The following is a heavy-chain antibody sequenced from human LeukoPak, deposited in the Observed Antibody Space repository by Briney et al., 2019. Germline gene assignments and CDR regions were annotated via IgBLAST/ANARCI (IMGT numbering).Heavy chain of an antibody. CDR1: GFTFSSYW. CDR2: IWYDGSNK. V-gene: IGHV3-33*08. Sequence: GGSLRLSCAASGFTFSSYWMSWVRQAPGKGLEWVAVIWYDGSNKYYADSVKGRFTISRDNSKNTLYLQMNSLRAEDTAVYYCAREWFGELLPDYWGQGTLVTVSS. CDR3: AREWFGELLPDY. D-gene: IGHD3-10*01. J-gene: IGHJ4*02.